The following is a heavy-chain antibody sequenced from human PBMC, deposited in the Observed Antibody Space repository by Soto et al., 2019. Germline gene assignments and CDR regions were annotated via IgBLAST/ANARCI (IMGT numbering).Heavy chain of an antibody. D-gene: IGHD4-17*01. CDR2: ISGSGGST. Sequence: PGGSLRLSCAASGFTFSSYAMSWVRQAPGKGLEWVSAISGSGGSTYYADSVKGRFTISRDNSKNTLYLQMNSLRAEDTAVYYCANDYGDHGYYGMDVWGQGTTVTVSS. CDR1: GFTFSSYA. J-gene: IGHJ6*02. CDR3: ANDYGDHGYYGMDV. V-gene: IGHV3-23*01.